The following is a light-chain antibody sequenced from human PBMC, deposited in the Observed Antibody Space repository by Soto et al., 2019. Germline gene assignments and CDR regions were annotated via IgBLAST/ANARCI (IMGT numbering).Light chain of an antibody. CDR3: QVWDSSSELVV. CDR2: DDT. J-gene: IGLJ2*01. Sequence: SYELAQPPSVSVAPGQTARFPCGGNNIGSKSVHWYQQKAGQAPVLVVYDDTERPAGIPERLSGSNSENSATLTISRVEAGDEADYYCQVWDSSSELVVFGGGTQLTVL. V-gene: IGLV3-21*02. CDR1: NIGSKS.